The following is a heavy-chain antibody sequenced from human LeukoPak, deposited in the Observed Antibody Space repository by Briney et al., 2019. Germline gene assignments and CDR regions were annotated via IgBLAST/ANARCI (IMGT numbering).Heavy chain of an antibody. CDR1: GGTFSSYA. D-gene: IGHD6-13*01. CDR2: IIPIFGTA. J-gene: IGHJ5*02. Sequence: SVKASCKASGGTFSSYAISWVRQAPGQGLEWMGGIIPIFGTANYAQKFQGRVTITADKSTSTAYMELSSLRSEDTAVYYCARDKGGYSSSWLNWFDPWGQGTLVTVSS. V-gene: IGHV1-69*06. CDR3: ARDKGGYSSSWLNWFDP.